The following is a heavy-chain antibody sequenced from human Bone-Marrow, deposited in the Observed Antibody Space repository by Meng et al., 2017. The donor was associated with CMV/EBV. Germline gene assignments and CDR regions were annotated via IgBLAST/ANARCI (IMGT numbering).Heavy chain of an antibody. D-gene: IGHD3-3*01. CDR3: ARESEVFGVDYFDY. J-gene: IGHJ4*02. CDR2: IRYDGSNK. CDR1: GFTFSSYG. V-gene: IGHV3-30*02. Sequence: GESLKISCAASGFTFSSYGMHWVRQAPGKGLEWVAFIRYDGSNKYYADSVKGRFTISRDNSKNTLYLQMNSLRAEDTAVYYCARESEVFGVDYFDYWGQGTRVTVSS.